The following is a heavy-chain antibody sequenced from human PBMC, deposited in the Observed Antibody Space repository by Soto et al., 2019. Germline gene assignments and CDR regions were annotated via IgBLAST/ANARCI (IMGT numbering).Heavy chain of an antibody. CDR2: IDPNSGGT. V-gene: IGHV1-2*02. D-gene: IGHD1-26*01. J-gene: IGHJ4*02. CDR1: GYTFTSYG. Sequence: ASVQVSCKASGYTFTSYGISWVRQAPGQGLEWMGWIDPNSGGTNFAQRFLGRVTMTRDTSISTAFMELTSLKYDDTAVYYCARVPVGDPDDWGQGTLVTV. CDR3: ARVPVGDPDD.